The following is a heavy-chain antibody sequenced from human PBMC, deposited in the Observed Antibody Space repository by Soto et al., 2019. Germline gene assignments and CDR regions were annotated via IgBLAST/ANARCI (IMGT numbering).Heavy chain of an antibody. D-gene: IGHD3-16*01. J-gene: IGHJ4*02. CDR2: ISSSGRTI. CDR1: GFTSSDYY. V-gene: IGHV3-11*01. CDR3: ARSLGMGGDGYN. Sequence: QVQLVESGGDLVKPGGSLRLSCAASGFTSSDYYMSWIRQAPGKGLEWVSYISSSGRTIYYADSVKGRFTISRDIAKNSLYLQINSLRAADTAVYYCARSLGMGGDGYNWGQGTLVTVSS.